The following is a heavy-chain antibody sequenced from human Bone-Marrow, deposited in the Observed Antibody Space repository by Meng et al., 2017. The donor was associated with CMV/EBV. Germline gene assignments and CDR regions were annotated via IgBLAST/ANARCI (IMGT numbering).Heavy chain of an antibody. CDR3: ARDSGYCSGGSCHFDY. CDR2: ISSSGSTI. J-gene: IGHJ4*02. CDR1: GFTFSDYY. V-gene: IGHV3-11*01. D-gene: IGHD2-15*01. Sequence: GESLKISCAASGFTFSDYYMGWIRQAPGKGLEWVSYISSSGSTIYYADSVKGRFTISRDNAKNSLYLQMNSLRAEDTAVYYCARDSGYCSGGSCHFDYWGQGTLVTVSS.